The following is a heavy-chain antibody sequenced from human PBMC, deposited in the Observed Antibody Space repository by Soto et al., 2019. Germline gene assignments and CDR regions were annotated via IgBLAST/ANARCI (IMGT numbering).Heavy chain of an antibody. J-gene: IGHJ6*02. V-gene: IGHV6-1*01. CDR2: TYYRSKWYN. D-gene: IGHD5-18*01. CDR1: GDSVSSNSAA. Sequence: SQTLSLTCAISGDSVSSNSAAWNWIRQSPSRGLEWLGRTYYRSKWYNDYAVSVKSRITINPDTSKNQFSLQLNSVTPEDTAVYYCARYGFRYSYGSGGYYGMDVWGQGTAVTVSS. CDR3: ARYGFRYSYGSGGYYGMDV.